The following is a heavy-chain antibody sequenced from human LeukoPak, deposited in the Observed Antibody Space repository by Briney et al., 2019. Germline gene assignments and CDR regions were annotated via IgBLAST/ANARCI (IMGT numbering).Heavy chain of an antibody. CDR3: AKDLDGYSSSWSSLDY. V-gene: IGHV3-30*18. D-gene: IGHD6-13*01. CDR2: ISYDGSNK. Sequence: PGGSLRLSCAASGFTFSSYWMSWVRQAPGKGLEWVAVISYDGSNKYYADSVKGRFTISRDNSKNTLYLQMNSLRAEDTAVYYCAKDLDGYSSSWSSLDYWGQGTLVTVSS. CDR1: GFTFSSYW. J-gene: IGHJ4*02.